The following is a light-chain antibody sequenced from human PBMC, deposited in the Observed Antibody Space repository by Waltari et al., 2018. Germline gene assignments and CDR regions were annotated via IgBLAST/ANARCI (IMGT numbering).Light chain of an antibody. CDR2: KVS. Sequence: DVVMTQSPLSLPVTLGQPASISCRSSQSLVHTDGNTYLNWFQQRPGQSPRRLIYKVSNRDSGVPDRFSGSGSGTDFTLKISRVEAEDVGIYYCIQGTHWPPPTFGQGTKLEIK. CDR1: QSLVHTDGNTY. V-gene: IGKV2-30*02. J-gene: IGKJ2*01. CDR3: IQGTHWPPPT.